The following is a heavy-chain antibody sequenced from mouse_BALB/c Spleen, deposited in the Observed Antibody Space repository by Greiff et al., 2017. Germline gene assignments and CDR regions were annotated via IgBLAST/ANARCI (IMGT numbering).Heavy chain of an antibody. CDR2: ISSGSSII. CDR3: ARGGNRYDDWFAY. D-gene: IGHD2-14*01. Sequence: DVMLVESGGGLVQPGGSRKLSCAASGFTFSSFGMHWVRQAPEKGLEWVAYISSGSSIIYYVDTVKGRFTISRDNPKNTLFLQMTSLRSEDTAMYYCARGGNRYDDWFAYWGQGTLVTVSA. J-gene: IGHJ3*01. V-gene: IGHV5-17*02. CDR1: GFTFSSFG.